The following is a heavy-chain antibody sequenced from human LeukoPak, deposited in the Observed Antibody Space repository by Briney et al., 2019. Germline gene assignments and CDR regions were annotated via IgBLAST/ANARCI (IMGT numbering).Heavy chain of an antibody. J-gene: IGHJ4*02. CDR1: GGSISSGDYY. Sequence: SQTLSLTCSVSGGSISSGDYYWSWLRQPPGKGLEWIGYIYYSGSTYYNPSLKSRVTISVDTSKNQFSLKLSSVTAADTAVYYCARGICSGGSCYPDYWGQGTLVTVSS. V-gene: IGHV4-30-4*08. CDR2: IYYSGST. CDR3: ARGICSGGSCYPDY. D-gene: IGHD2-15*01.